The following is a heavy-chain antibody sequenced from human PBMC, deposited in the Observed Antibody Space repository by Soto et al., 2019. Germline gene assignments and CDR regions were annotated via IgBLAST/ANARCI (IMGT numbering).Heavy chain of an antibody. Sequence: QVQLVQSGAEVKKPGSSVKVSCKASGGTFSSYAISWVRQAPGQGLEWMGGIIPIFGTANYAQKFQGRVTITADESTSTAYMELSSLRSEDTAVYYCARVIVSSWALMDYYYGMDVWGQGTTVTVSS. D-gene: IGHD6-13*01. CDR3: ARVIVSSWALMDYYYGMDV. CDR2: IIPIFGTA. J-gene: IGHJ6*02. V-gene: IGHV1-69*01. CDR1: GGTFSSYA.